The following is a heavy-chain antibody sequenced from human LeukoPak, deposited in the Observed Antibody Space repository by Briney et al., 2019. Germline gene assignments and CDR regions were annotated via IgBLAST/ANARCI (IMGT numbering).Heavy chain of an antibody. D-gene: IGHD3-22*01. CDR3: ARALLGYYYDSSGRNFDY. CDR1: GYTFTSYG. J-gene: IGHJ4*02. CDR2: ISAYNGNT. V-gene: IGHV1-18*01. Sequence: ASVKGSRKASGYTFTSYGINWVRQAPGQGLEWMGWISAYNGNTNYVQKLQDRVTMDTHTCTSTAYMELRSLRSDDTAVYYCARALLGYYYDSSGRNFDYWGQGTLVTVSS.